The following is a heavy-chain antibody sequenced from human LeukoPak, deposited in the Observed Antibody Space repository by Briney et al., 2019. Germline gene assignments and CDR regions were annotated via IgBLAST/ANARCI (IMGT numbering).Heavy chain of an antibody. CDR1: GGSISSGDYY. CDR2: IYYSGST. CDR3: ARGLRAHPGPYYFDY. D-gene: IGHD6-6*01. J-gene: IGHJ4*02. Sequence: SETLSLTCTVSGGSISSGDYYWSWIRQPPGKGLEWIGYIYYSGSTYYNPSLKSRVTISVDTSKNQFSLKLSSVTAADTAVYYCARGLRAHPGPYYFDYWGQGTLVTVSS. V-gene: IGHV4-30-4*08.